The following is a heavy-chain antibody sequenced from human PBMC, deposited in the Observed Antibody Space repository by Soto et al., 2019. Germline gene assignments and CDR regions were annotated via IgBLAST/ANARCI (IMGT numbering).Heavy chain of an antibody. CDR2: ISGSGGST. CDR3: AKSPPDGAAAGYYFDY. CDR1: GFTFSSYA. Sequence: GGSLRLSCAASGFTFSSYAMSWVRQAPGKGLEWVSAISGSGGSTYYADSVKGRFTISRDNSKNTLYLQMNSLRAEDTAVYYCAKSPPDGAAAGYYFDYWGQGTLVTVSS. D-gene: IGHD6-13*01. V-gene: IGHV3-23*01. J-gene: IGHJ4*02.